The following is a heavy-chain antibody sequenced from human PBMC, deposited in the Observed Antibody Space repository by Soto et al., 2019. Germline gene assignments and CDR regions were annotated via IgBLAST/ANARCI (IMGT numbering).Heavy chain of an antibody. V-gene: IGHV4-39*01. CDR2: IYYSGNT. D-gene: IGHD3-10*01. CDR1: CGSISNSSYY. Sequence: PSETLSLTYTVSCGSISNSSYYWRWIRQPPGKGLEWIGSIYYSGNTYYNPSLKSRVTISVDTAKNQFSLKLSSVTAADTAVYYCARQYYFGSGSYYNRALDFWGQGTLVTVSS. J-gene: IGHJ4*02. CDR3: ARQYYFGSGSYYNRALDF.